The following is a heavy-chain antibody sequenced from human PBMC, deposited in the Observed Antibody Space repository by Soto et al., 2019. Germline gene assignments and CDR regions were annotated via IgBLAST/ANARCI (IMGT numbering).Heavy chain of an antibody. D-gene: IGHD2-2*01. V-gene: IGHV1-3*01. Sequence: GASVKVSCKASGYTFTNYAVHWVRQAPGQRLEWMGWINAGNGNTKFSQKFQGRVTITRDTSASTAYMELSSLRSEDTGVYYCARTYCSSTSCRWFDPWGQGTLVTVSS. CDR3: ARTYCSSTSCRWFDP. J-gene: IGHJ5*02. CDR2: INAGNGNT. CDR1: GYTFTNYA.